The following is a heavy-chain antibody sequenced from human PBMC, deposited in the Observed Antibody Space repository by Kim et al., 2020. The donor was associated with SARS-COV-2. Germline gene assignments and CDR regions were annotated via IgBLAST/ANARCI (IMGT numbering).Heavy chain of an antibody. CDR1: GDSVSSNSAA. CDR3: ARGGTVAAAGNGYYFDY. V-gene: IGHV6-1*01. Sequence: SQTLSLTCAISGDSVSSNSAAWNWIRQSPSRGLEWLGRTYYRSKWYNDYAVSVKSRITINPDTSKNQFSLQLNSVTPEDTAVYYCARGGTVAAAGNGYYFDYWGQGTLVTVSS. CDR2: TYYRSKWYN. D-gene: IGHD6-13*01. J-gene: IGHJ4*02.